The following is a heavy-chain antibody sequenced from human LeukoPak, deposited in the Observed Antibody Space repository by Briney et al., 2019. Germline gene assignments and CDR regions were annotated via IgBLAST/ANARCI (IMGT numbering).Heavy chain of an antibody. J-gene: IGHJ4*02. Sequence: SQTLSLTCTDPGDSISSGGYYWSWIRQPPGKGLEWIGYIYHGGSTYYNPSLKSRFTISVDKSKNQFSLKLSPVTAADTAVYYCARDYGGNSASGLDYWGQGTLVTVSS. CDR1: GDSISSGGYY. CDR3: ARDYGGNSASGLDY. CDR2: IYHGGST. V-gene: IGHV4-30-2*01. D-gene: IGHD4-23*01.